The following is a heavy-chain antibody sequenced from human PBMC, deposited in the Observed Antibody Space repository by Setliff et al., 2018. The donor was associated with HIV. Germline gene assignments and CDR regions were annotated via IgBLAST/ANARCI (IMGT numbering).Heavy chain of an antibody. D-gene: IGHD6-19*01. CDR1: GYTFTTYG. V-gene: IGHV1-18*01. Sequence: PSVKVSCKASGYTFTTYGISWVRQAPGHGLEWMGWISPNFGHTNYAQNFLGRVTMTIDTSTSRAYMELRSLRSDDTAMYFCARLGSGWSDSYYYAMDIWGQGTTVTVS. CDR3: ARLGSGWSDSYYYAMDI. CDR2: ISPNFGHT. J-gene: IGHJ6*02.